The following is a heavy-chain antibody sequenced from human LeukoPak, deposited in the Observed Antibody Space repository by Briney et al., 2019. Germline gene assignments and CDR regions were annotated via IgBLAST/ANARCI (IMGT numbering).Heavy chain of an antibody. V-gene: IGHV3-48*04. Sequence: GGSLRLSCAASGFIFSNYGMSWVRQAPGKGLEWVSYITGGSTTKNYADSVKGRFTISRDNAKNSLYLQMNSLRAEDTAIYYCARDGDIAVATAPYYFDYWGQGILVTVSS. D-gene: IGHD6-19*01. CDR2: ITGGSTTK. J-gene: IGHJ4*02. CDR1: GFIFSNYG. CDR3: ARDGDIAVATAPYYFDY.